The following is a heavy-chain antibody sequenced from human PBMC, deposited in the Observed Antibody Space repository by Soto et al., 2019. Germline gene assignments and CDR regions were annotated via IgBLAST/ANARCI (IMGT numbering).Heavy chain of an antibody. D-gene: IGHD2-2*01. Sequence: QVQLQESGPGLVKPSGTLSLTCAVSGGSISSSNWWSWVRQPPGKGLEWIGGIYHSGRTNYNPSLKSRVTISVDKSKNQFSLKLSSVTAADTAVYYCARGYCSSTSCYAGCMDVWGQGTTVTVSS. CDR1: GGSISSSNW. V-gene: IGHV4-4*02. J-gene: IGHJ6*02. CDR2: IYHSGRT. CDR3: ARGYCSSTSCYAGCMDV.